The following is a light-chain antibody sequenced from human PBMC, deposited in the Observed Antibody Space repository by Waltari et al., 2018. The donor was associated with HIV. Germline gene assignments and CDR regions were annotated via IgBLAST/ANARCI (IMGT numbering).Light chain of an antibody. CDR1: NSNIGNNI. J-gene: IGLJ2*01. V-gene: IGLV1-44*01. CDR3: AAFDDELDGVL. CDR2: NND. Sequence: QSVLTQAPSASGTPGQRVTLSCSGGNSNIGNNILNWYQHLPGTAPKLLIQNNDQRPSGVPDRFSGSKSGTSASLAISGLQSEDEADYYCAAFDDELDGVLFGGGTKLTVL.